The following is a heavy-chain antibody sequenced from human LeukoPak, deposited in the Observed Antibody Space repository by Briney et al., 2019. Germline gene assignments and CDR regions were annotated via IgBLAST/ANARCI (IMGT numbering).Heavy chain of an antibody. J-gene: IGHJ4*02. V-gene: IGHV1-2*02. CDR3: ASGGYYDGGVDYPLDY. D-gene: IGHD3-22*01. CDR1: GYTFTDYY. CDR2: INPNSGGT. Sequence: GASVKVSCKTSGYTFTDYYMHWVRQAPGQGLEWMGWINPNSGGTNYAQKFQGRVTMTRDTSISTAYMELTSLRSDDAAVYYCASGGYYDGGVDYPLDYWGQGTLVTVSS.